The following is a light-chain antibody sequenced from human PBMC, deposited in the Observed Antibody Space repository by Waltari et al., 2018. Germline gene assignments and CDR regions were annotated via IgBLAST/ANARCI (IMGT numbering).Light chain of an antibody. J-gene: IGKJ4*01. V-gene: IGKV3-11*01. CDR3: QQRSNWALT. CDR1: QSVSIY. Sequence: EIVLTQSPATLSLSPGERATLSCRASQSVSIYLAWYQQKPGQAPRLLIYDASNRATGIPARLSGSGCGTDFTLTISSLEPEDFAVYYCQQRSNWALTFGGGTKVEIK. CDR2: DAS.